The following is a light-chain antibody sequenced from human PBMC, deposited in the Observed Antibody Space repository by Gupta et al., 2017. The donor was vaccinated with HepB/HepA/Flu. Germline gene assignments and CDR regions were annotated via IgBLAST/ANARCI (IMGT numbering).Light chain of an antibody. Sequence: SALPQPASVSGSPGPSLTISCTGTSSDVGSYNHVSWYQQHPGKAPKLMIYEVSKRPSGVSNRFSGSKSGNTASLTISGLQAEDEADYYCCSYEDSNTFGVFGGGTKLTVL. J-gene: IGLJ3*02. CDR1: SSDVGSYNH. CDR2: EVS. V-gene: IGLV2-23*02. CDR3: CSYEDSNTFGV.